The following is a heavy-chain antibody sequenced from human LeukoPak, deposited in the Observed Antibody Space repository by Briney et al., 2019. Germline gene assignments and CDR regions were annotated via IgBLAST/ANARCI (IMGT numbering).Heavy chain of an antibody. CDR2: IYSGGST. CDR3: ARARPLPKNSYGSYYFDY. J-gene: IGHJ4*02. V-gene: IGHV3-53*01. Sequence: PGGSLRLSCAASGFTVSSNYMSWVRQAPGKGLEWVSVIYSGGSTYYADSVKGRFTISRDNSKNTLYLQMNSLRAEDTAVYYYARARPLPKNSYGSYYFDYWGQGTLVTVSS. D-gene: IGHD5-18*01. CDR1: GFTVSSNY.